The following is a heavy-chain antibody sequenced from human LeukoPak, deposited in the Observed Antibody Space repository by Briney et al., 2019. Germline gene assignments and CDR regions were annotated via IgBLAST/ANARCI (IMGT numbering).Heavy chain of an antibody. J-gene: IGHJ5*02. CDR2: ISRSSSYI. Sequence: GGSLRLSCAASGFTFSSYSMNWVRQAPGKGLEWVSSISRSSSYIYYADSVKGRFTISRDNAKNSLYLQMNSLRAEDTAVYYCARGGPAARLDESWFDPWGQGTLVTVSS. V-gene: IGHV3-21*01. CDR3: ARGGPAARLDESWFDP. D-gene: IGHD2-2*01. CDR1: GFTFSSYS.